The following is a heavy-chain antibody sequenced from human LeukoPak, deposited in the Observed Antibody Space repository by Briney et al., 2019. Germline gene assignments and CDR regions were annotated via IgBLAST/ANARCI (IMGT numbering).Heavy chain of an antibody. CDR2: INHSGST. CDR1: GGSFGGYY. CDR3: ARGIGYSSSWYRGNWFDP. D-gene: IGHD6-13*01. Sequence: SETLSLTCAVYGGSFGGYYWSWLRQPRGKGLEWIGEINHSGSTNYNPSLKSRVTISVDTSKNQFSLKLSSVTAADTAVYYCARGIGYSSSWYRGNWFDPWGQGTLVTGSS. V-gene: IGHV4-34*01. J-gene: IGHJ5*02.